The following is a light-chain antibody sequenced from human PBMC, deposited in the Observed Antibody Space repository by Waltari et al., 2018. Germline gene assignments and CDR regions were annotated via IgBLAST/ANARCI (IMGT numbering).Light chain of an antibody. Sequence: DIQLTQSPSTLSASVGDRVTITCRASQTSSRWLAGYQQKAGKAPKLLIYKTSISESGLPSGFSGDGSETEFTLTITRLQREDFATYYCQNYDDYSATFGRRTKIEIK. J-gene: IGKJ3*01. CDR3: QNYDDYSAT. V-gene: IGKV1-5*03. CDR1: QTSSRW. CDR2: KTS.